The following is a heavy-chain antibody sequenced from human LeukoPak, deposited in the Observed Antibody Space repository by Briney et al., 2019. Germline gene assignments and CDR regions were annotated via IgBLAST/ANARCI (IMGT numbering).Heavy chain of an antibody. Sequence: PGRSLRLSCAASGFTFSSYGMHWVRQAPGKGLEWVAVIWYDGSNKYYADSVKGRFTISRDNAKNSLNLQMNSLRAEDTAVYYCARETRGSYVPGLDSWGQGTLVTVSS. CDR1: GFTFSSYG. D-gene: IGHD1-26*01. V-gene: IGHV3-33*01. CDR2: IWYDGSNK. J-gene: IGHJ4*02. CDR3: ARETRGSYVPGLDS.